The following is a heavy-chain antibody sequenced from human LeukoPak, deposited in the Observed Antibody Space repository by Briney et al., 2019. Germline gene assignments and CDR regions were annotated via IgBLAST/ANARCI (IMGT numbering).Heavy chain of an antibody. CDR3: ARDRTSSSSRGTYYYYYYMDV. Sequence: SVTVSCKASGGTFSSYAISWVRQAPGQGLEWMGGIIPIFGTANYAQKFQGRVTITTDESTSTAYMELSSLRSEDTAVYYCARDRTSSSSRGTYYYYYYMDVWGKGTTVTVSS. J-gene: IGHJ6*03. CDR2: IIPIFGTA. V-gene: IGHV1-69*05. D-gene: IGHD6-6*01. CDR1: GGTFSSYA.